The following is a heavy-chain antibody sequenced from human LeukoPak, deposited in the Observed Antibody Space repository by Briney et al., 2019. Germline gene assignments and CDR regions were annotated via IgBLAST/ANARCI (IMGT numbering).Heavy chain of an antibody. Sequence: SETLSLTCTVSGGSISSGGYYWSWIRQHPGKGLEWIGYIYYSGSTYYNPSLKSRVTISVDTSKNQFSLKLSSVTAADTAVYYCARGSGDSPILPHFDYWGQGTLVTVSS. CDR3: ARGSGDSPILPHFDY. D-gene: IGHD3-10*01. V-gene: IGHV4-31*03. CDR1: GGSISSGGYY. CDR2: IYYSGST. J-gene: IGHJ4*02.